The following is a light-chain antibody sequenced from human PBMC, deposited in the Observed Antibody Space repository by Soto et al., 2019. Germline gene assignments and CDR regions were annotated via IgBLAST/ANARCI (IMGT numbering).Light chain of an antibody. CDR1: SSDVGAFNY. Sequence: QSVLTQPASGYGSPGQSIPIPSIGTSSDVGAFNYVSWYQHHPGKAPQLIIYDVTSRPSGVSNRFSASKSGNTASLTISGLQAEDEADYYCSSYTTRNTEVFGTGTKVTVL. CDR2: DVT. J-gene: IGLJ1*01. V-gene: IGLV2-14*03. CDR3: SSYTTRNTEV.